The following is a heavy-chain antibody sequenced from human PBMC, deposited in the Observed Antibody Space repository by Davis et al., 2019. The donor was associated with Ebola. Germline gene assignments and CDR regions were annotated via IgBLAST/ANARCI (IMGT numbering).Heavy chain of an antibody. Sequence: MPSETLSLTCAVYGGSFSGYYWSWIRQPPGKGLEWIGYIYYSGSTYYNPSLKSRVTISVDTSKNQFSLKLTSVTAADTAVYYCARAQNHDYGDFDYWGQGTLVTVSS. J-gene: IGHJ4*02. CDR1: GGSFSGYY. CDR3: ARAQNHDYGDFDY. CDR2: IYYSGST. D-gene: IGHD4-17*01. V-gene: IGHV4-30-4*08.